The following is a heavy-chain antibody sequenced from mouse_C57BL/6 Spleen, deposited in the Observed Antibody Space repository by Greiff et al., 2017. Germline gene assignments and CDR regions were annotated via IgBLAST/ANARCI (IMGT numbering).Heavy chain of an antibody. CDR2: IHPNSGST. J-gene: IGHJ4*01. CDR3: AKLGNSNYVGGY. Sequence: QVQLQQPGAELVKPGASVKLSCKASGYTFTSYWMHWVKQRPGQGLEWIGMIHPNSGSTNYNEKFKSKATLTVDKSSSTAYMQLSSLTDEDSAVYCWAKLGNSNYVGGYWGQGTSVTVSS. V-gene: IGHV1-64*01. D-gene: IGHD2-5*01. CDR1: GYTFTSYW.